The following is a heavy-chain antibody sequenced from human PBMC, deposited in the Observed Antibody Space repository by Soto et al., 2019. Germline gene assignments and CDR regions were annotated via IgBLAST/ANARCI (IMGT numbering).Heavy chain of an antibody. CDR3: ARGPRVSSTGTGAH. J-gene: IGHJ4*02. D-gene: IGHD1-1*01. V-gene: IGHV3-74*01. CDR1: GFTFSAYW. CDR2: ISDDGSTA. Sequence: GGSLRLSCAVSGFTFSAYWMHWVRQVPGKGLTWVSRISDDGSTATYADSVKGRFVISRDNAKNSLYLEMNTLRADDSGLYYCARGPRVSSTGTGAHWGRGTLVT.